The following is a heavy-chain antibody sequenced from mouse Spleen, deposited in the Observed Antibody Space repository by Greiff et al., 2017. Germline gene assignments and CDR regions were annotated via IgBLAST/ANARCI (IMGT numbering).Heavy chain of an antibody. Sequence: EVMLVESGGGLVKPGGSLKLSCAASGFTFSDYGMHWVRQAPEKGLEWVAYISSGSSTIYYADTVKGRFTISRDNAKNTLFLQMTSLRSEDTAMYYCARGDTFYAMDYWGQGTSVTVSS. CDR2: ISSGSSTI. CDR1: GFTFSDYG. V-gene: IGHV5-17*01. J-gene: IGHJ4*01. CDR3: ARGDTFYAMDY.